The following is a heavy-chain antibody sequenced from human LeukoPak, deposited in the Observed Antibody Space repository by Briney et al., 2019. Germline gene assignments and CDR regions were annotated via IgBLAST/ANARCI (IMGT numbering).Heavy chain of an antibody. CDR2: MNPNSGNT. D-gene: IGHD6-19*01. CDR1: GYTFTSYD. J-gene: IGHJ6*03. Sequence: ASVKVSCKASGYTFTSYDINWVRQATGQRLEWMGWMNPNSGNTGYAQKFQCRVTITRNTSISTAYMELSSLRSEDTAVYYCARDGGYSSGYSMDVWGKGTTVTVSS. CDR3: ARDGGYSSGYSMDV. V-gene: IGHV1-8*03.